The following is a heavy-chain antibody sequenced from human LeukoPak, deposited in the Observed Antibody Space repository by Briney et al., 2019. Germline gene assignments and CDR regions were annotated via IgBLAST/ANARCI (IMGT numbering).Heavy chain of an antibody. CDR1: GYSFTAFY. D-gene: IGHD6-13*01. V-gene: IGHV1-69*13. CDR2: IIPIFGTA. J-gene: IGHJ3*02. Sequence: SVKVSCKTSGYSFTAFYIHWVRQAPGQGLEWMGGIIPIFGTANYAQKFQGRVTITADESTSTAYMELSSLRSEDTAVYYCASAGYSSSWYYSFDIWGQGTMVTVSS. CDR3: ASAGYSSSWYYSFDI.